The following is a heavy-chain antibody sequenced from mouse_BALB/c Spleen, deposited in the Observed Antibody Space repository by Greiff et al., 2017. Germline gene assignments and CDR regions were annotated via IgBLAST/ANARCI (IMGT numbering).Heavy chain of an antibody. V-gene: IGHV3-8*02. D-gene: IGHD2-3*01. Sequence: EVQRVESGPSLVKPSQTLSLTCSVTGDSITSGYWNWIRKFPGNKLEYMGYISYSGSTYYNPSLKSRISITRDTSKNQYYLQLNSVTTEDTATYYCARSGDGYYYFDYWGQGTTLTVSS. CDR3: ARSGDGYYYFDY. CDR2: ISYSGST. CDR1: GDSITSGY. J-gene: IGHJ2*01.